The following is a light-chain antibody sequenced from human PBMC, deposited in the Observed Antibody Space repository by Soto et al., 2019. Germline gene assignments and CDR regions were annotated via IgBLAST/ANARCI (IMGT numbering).Light chain of an antibody. CDR1: QTVSSGQ. Sequence: EIVLTQSPGTLSLSPGERATLSCRASQTVSSGQLAWYQRKPGQTPSLLIYGASTRAPGIPDRFSGSGSGADFTLTINSLEPDDFAVYYCQQYAGSPYTFGQGTKLEIK. CDR3: QQYAGSPYT. J-gene: IGKJ2*01. V-gene: IGKV3-20*01. CDR2: GAS.